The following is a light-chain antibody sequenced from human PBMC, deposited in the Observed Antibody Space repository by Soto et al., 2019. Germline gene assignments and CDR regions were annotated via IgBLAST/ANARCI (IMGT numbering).Light chain of an antibody. CDR2: DAS. Sequence: DIQMTQSPSTLSASVGDRVTITCRASQSISSWLAWYQQKPGKAPKLLIYDASTLQSGVPSRFSGSRSGTEFTLIISSLQPEDFATYYCQQLNGYLELTFGGGTKVDIK. CDR3: QQLNGYLELT. J-gene: IGKJ4*01. V-gene: IGKV1-5*01. CDR1: QSISSW.